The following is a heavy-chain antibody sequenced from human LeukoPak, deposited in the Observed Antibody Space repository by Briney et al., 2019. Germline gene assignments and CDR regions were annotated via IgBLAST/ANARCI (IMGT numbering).Heavy chain of an antibody. J-gene: IGHJ3*01. V-gene: IGHV1-2*06. CDR1: GYTFTGYY. CDR2: IDPYAGGV. D-gene: IGHD1-26*01. CDR3: AGGGGSYGDV. Sequence: ASVKVSCKASGYTFTGYYMHWVRQAPGHGLEWMGRIDPYAGGVNYAQKFQGRVTVTRDTSVSTDYMELSSLTSDDTAVYYCAGGGGSYGDVWGQGTMVTISS.